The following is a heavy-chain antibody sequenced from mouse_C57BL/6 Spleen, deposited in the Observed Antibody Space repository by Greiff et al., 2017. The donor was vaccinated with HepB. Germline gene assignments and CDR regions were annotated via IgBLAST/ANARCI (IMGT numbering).Heavy chain of an antibody. CDR3: TTSGSNYGYFDY. CDR1: GFNIKDDY. Sequence: VQLQQSGAELVRPGASVKLSCTASGFNIKDDYMHWVKQRPEQGLEWIGWIDPENGDTEYASKFQGKATITADTSSNTAYLQLSSLTSEDTAVYYCTTSGSNYGYFDYWGQGTTLTVSS. D-gene: IGHD2-5*01. J-gene: IGHJ2*01. V-gene: IGHV14-4*01. CDR2: IDPENGDT.